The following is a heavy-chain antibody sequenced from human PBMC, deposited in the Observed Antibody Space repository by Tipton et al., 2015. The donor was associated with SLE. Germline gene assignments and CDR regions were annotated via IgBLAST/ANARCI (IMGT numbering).Heavy chain of an antibody. CDR1: GGSISSHY. CDR2: IYSGGST. J-gene: IGHJ4*02. CDR3: ARGLAVVRGDSMDY. V-gene: IGHV4-59*08. D-gene: IGHD3-10*01. Sequence: TLSLTCTVSGGSISSHYWSWIRQPPGKTLEWIGYIYSGGSTNYNPSLKSRVSISVDTSKNQFSLKLSSVTAADTAVYYCARGLAVVRGDSMDYWGQGTLVTVSS.